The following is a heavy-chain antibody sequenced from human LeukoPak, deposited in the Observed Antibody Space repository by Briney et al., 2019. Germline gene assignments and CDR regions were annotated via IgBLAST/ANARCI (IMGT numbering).Heavy chain of an antibody. CDR3: ARPPTHTSGSYYY. D-gene: IGHD1-26*01. J-gene: IGHJ4*02. CDR2: IYYSGST. V-gene: IGHV4-39*01. CDR1: GCSISSSSYY. Sequence: PSETLSLTCTVSGCSISSSSYYWGWIRQPPGKGLEWIGSIYYSGSTYYNPALKSRVTISVDTSKNQFSLKLSSVTAADTAVYYCARPPTHTSGSYYYWGQGTLVTVSS.